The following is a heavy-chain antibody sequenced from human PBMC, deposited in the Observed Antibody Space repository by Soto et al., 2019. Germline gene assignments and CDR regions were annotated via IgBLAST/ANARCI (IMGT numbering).Heavy chain of an antibody. J-gene: IGHJ6*03. CDR2: IYYSGST. CDR3: GRHREQHRDYYNYSVDV. Sequence: QLQLQESGPGLVKPSETLSLTCTVSGGSISSSSYYWGWIRQPPGKGLEWIGSIYYSGSTYYNPSLKSRVTRSGDTSKIHFSRKLSTVTAADTAVYYCGRHREQHRDYYNYSVDVWGKGTTVTVSS. CDR1: GGSISSSSYY. D-gene: IGHD2-21*01. V-gene: IGHV4-39*01.